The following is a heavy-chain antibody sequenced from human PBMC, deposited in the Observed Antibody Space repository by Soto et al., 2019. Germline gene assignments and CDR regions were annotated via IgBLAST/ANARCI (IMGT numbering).Heavy chain of an antibody. CDR3: TRHEEGRRAVCNGMDV. Sequence: ERQLVQSGGGVVQPGGSLKLSCAAFGFTFSVSDMHWVRQAFGKGLERVGRNRGKNNNYATTYAESMTGRFIIYRDSSHNTAFLQMSGLKTESTAVDYSTRHEEGRRAVCNGMDVWGQVNTGTVSS. D-gene: IGHD6-19*01. J-gene: IGHJ6*02. CDR2: NRGKNNNYAT. V-gene: IGHV3-73*02. CDR1: GFTFSVSD.